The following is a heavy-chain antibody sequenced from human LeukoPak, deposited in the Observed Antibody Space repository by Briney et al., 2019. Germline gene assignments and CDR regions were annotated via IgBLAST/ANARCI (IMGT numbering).Heavy chain of an antibody. Sequence: PGGSLRLSCAASGFTVSSNYMSRVRQAPGKGLEWVSVIYSGGSTYYADSVKGRFTISRDNSKNTLYLQMNSLRAEDTAVYYCARGTDGYPADYWGQGTLVTVSS. CDR3: ARGTDGYPADY. J-gene: IGHJ4*02. D-gene: IGHD6-25*01. CDR2: IYSGGST. CDR1: GFTVSSNY. V-gene: IGHV3-53*01.